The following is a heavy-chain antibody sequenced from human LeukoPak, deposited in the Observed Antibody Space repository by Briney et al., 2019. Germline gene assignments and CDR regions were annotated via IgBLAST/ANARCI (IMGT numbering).Heavy chain of an antibody. D-gene: IGHD4-17*01. CDR1: GFTFKSYW. CDR3: ARSSAVTTLSLTY. Sequence: GGSLRLSCTASGFTFKSYWMHWVRQAPGKGLVWVSRINSDGSTTSYADSVQGRFTISRDNAKNTLYLQMNSLRAEDTAVYYCARSSAVTTLSLTYWGQGTLVTVSS. V-gene: IGHV3-74*01. J-gene: IGHJ4*02. CDR2: INSDGSTT.